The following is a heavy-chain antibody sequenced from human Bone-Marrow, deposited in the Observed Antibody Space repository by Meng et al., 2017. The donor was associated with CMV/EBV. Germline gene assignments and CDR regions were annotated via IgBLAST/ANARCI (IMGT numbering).Heavy chain of an antibody. Sequence: GESLKISCAASGFTFSSYEMNWVRQAPGKGLEWVSYISSSGSTIYYADSVKGRFTISRDNAKNSLYLQMNSLRAEDTAVYYCAREGYCTNGVCYRGRGAFDIWGQGTMVTVSS. CDR1: GFTFSSYE. D-gene: IGHD2-8*01. V-gene: IGHV3-48*03. J-gene: IGHJ3*02. CDR2: ISSSGSTI. CDR3: AREGYCTNGVCYRGRGAFDI.